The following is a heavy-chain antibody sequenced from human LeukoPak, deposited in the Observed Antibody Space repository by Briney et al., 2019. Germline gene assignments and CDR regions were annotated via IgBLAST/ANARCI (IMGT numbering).Heavy chain of an antibody. CDR1: GYTFTSYG. Sequence: ASVKVSCKASGYTFTSYGISWVRQAPGQGPEWMGWISAYNGNTNYAQKLQGRVTMTTDTSTSTAYMELRSLRSDDTAVYYCARDAAEDYGDDPWFDPWGQGTLVTVSS. CDR2: ISAYNGNT. V-gene: IGHV1-18*01. J-gene: IGHJ5*02. D-gene: IGHD4-17*01. CDR3: ARDAAEDYGDDPWFDP.